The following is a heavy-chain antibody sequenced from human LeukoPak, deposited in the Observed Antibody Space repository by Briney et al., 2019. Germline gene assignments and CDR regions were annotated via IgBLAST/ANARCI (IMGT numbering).Heavy chain of an antibody. CDR3: ARDFGYF. D-gene: IGHD3-10*01. CDR1: GFIFSSYG. J-gene: IGHJ4*02. Sequence: GGSLRLSCAASGFIFSSYGMHWVRQAPGKGLEWVAVTWFDGSNKYYADSVKGRFTISRDNSKNTLYLQLTSLRVEDTAVYYCARDFGYFWGQGTLVTVSS. V-gene: IGHV3-33*01. CDR2: TWFDGSNK.